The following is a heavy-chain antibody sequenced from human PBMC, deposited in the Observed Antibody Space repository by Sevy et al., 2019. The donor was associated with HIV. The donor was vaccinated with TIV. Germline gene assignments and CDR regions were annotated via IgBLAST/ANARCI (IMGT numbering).Heavy chain of an antibody. V-gene: IGHV1-69*06. J-gene: IGHJ4*02. CDR3: ARDHTAMALYDSNGYLDY. CDR2: IIPIFGTA. CDR1: GGTFSSYA. D-gene: IGHD3-22*01. Sequence: ASVKVSCKASGGTFSSYAISWVRQAPGQGLEWMGGIIPIFGTANYAQKFQGRVTITADKSTSTAYMELSSLRSEDTAVYYCARDHTAMALYDSNGYLDYWGQGTLVTVSS.